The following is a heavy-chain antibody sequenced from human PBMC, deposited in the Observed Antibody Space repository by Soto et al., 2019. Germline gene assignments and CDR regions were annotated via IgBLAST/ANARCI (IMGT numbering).Heavy chain of an antibody. Sequence: SETLSLTCTVSGGSISSGGYYWSWIRQHPGKGLEWIGYIYYSGSTYYNPSLKSRVTISVDTSKNQFSLKLSSVTAADTAVYYCARYAYYYGSGRNKVDKEYYFDYWGQGTLVTVSS. D-gene: IGHD3-10*01. J-gene: IGHJ4*02. CDR1: GGSISSGGYY. V-gene: IGHV4-31*03. CDR2: IYYSGST. CDR3: ARYAYYYGSGRNKVDKEYYFDY.